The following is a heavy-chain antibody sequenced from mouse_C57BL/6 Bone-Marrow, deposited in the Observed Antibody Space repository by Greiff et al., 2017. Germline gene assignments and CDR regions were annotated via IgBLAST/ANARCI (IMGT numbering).Heavy chain of an antibody. D-gene: IGHD2-3*01. CDR3: ARERGGYYAWFAY. Sequence: VQLVESGAELARPGASVKMSCKASGYTFTSYTMHWVKQRPGQGLEWIGYINPSSGYTKYNQKFKDNATLTADKSSSTAYMQLSSLTTEDSAIYYCARERGGYYAWFAYWGQGTLVTVSA. V-gene: IGHV1-4*01. J-gene: IGHJ3*01. CDR1: GYTFTSYT. CDR2: INPSSGYT.